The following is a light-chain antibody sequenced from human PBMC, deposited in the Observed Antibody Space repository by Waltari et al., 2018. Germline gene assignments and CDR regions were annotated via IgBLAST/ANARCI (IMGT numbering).Light chain of an antibody. J-gene: IGLJ2*01. CDR3: AAWDDSLNGVV. Sequence: SVLTQPPSASGTPGQRVTISCSGSSSNIGSNTVNWYQQLPGTAPNLVIFSNNQRPSGVPDRFSGSKSGASASLAISGLQSEDEADYYCAAWDDSLNGVVFGGGTKLTVL. V-gene: IGLV1-44*01. CDR1: SSNIGSNT. CDR2: SNN.